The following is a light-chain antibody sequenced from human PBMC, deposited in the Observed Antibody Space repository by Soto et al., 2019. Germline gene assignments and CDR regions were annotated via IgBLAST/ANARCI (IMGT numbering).Light chain of an antibody. CDR1: SSNIGSST. V-gene: IGLV1-44*01. CDR2: SDN. CDR3: AAWDDSLSGPV. Sequence: QSVLTQPPSASGTPGQRVTISCSGSSSNIGSSTVHWYQQHPGTAPKLLMYSDNQRFSGVPDRFSGSNSGTSASLAISGLQSEDEADYYWAAWDDSLSGPVFGGGTKLTVL. J-gene: IGLJ2*01.